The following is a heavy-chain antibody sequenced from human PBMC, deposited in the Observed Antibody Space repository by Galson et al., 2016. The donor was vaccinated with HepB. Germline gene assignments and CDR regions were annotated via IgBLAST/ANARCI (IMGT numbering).Heavy chain of an antibody. D-gene: IGHD6-13*01. CDR1: GINFSSYA. CDR2: ISYDGSNK. V-gene: IGHV3-30-3*01. Sequence: SLRLSCAASGINFSSYAMLWVRQAPGKGLEWVAVISYDGSNKYNADSVKGRFTISRDDSKNTLYLQMNSLRAEDTAVYYCAREAGRYTPLRVAATGYGMDVWGQGTTVTVSS. J-gene: IGHJ6*02. CDR3: AREAGRYTPLRVAATGYGMDV.